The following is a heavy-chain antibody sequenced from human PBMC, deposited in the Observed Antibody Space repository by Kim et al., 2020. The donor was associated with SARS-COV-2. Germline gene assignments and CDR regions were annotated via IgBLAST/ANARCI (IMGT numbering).Heavy chain of an antibody. J-gene: IGHJ4*02. D-gene: IGHD7-27*01. CDR1: GFTFSRYW. Sequence: GGSLRLSCAASGFTFSRYWMTWVRQAPGKGLEWVANIKGDGSDKNYVDSVKDRFTISRNNAKNSVYVQMNSLRVEDTAVYYCAKEHWGPEYWGQGILVIVSS. CDR2: IKGDGSDK. CDR3: AKEHWGPEY. V-gene: IGHV3-7*01.